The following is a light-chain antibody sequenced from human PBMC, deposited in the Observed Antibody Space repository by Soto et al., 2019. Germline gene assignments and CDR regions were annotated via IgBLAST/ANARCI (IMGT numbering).Light chain of an antibody. CDR1: SSDIGAYNY. V-gene: IGLV2-14*03. J-gene: IGLJ2*01. CDR3: SSYTSSSIPV. CDR2: DVS. Sequence: QSVLTQPASVSGSPGQSITISCTGTSSDIGAYNYVSWYQQHPGKAPKLLIFDVSDRPSGVSNRFSGSKSGNTASLTISGLQPEDEASYFCSSYTSSSIPVFGGGTKLTVL.